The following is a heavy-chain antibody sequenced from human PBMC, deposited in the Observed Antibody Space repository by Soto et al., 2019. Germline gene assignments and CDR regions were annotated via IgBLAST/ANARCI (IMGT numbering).Heavy chain of an antibody. CDR3: ARGKAIWSGYYTQYNWFDP. Sequence: SVKVSCKASGGTFSSYAISWVRQAPGQGLEWMGGIIPIFGTANYAQKFQGRVTITADESTSTAYMELSSLRSEDTAVYYCARGKAIWSGYYTQYNWFDPWGQGTLVTVSS. V-gene: IGHV1-69*13. CDR1: GGTFSSYA. J-gene: IGHJ5*02. CDR2: IIPIFGTA. D-gene: IGHD3-3*01.